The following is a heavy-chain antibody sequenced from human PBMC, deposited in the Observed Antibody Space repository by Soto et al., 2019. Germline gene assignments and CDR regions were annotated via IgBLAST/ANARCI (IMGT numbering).Heavy chain of an antibody. J-gene: IGHJ5*02. CDR2: INPSGGST. Sequence: ASVKVSCKASGYTFTDYYIHWVRQAPGQGLEWMGVINPSGGSTTYAQRFQGRVTMTRDTSTSTVYMELSSLRSEDTAVYYCARGVMIAFGGVIVDNWFDPWGQGTLVTVSS. V-gene: IGHV1-46*01. CDR1: GYTFTDYY. CDR3: ARGVMIAFGGVIVDNWFDP. D-gene: IGHD3-16*02.